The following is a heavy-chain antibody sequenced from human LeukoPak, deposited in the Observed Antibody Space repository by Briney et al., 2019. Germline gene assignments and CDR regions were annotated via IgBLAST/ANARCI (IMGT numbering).Heavy chain of an antibody. CDR2: ISSSSSFI. V-gene: IGHV3-21*01. Sequence: PGRSLRLSCAASGFTFSSYSMNWVRQAPGKGLEWVSSISSSSSFIYYADSVKGRFTISRDNAKNSLYLQMNSLRAEDTAVYYCARVIAAAGNWFDPWGQGTLVTVSS. CDR1: GFTFSSYS. J-gene: IGHJ5*02. CDR3: ARVIAAAGNWFDP. D-gene: IGHD6-13*01.